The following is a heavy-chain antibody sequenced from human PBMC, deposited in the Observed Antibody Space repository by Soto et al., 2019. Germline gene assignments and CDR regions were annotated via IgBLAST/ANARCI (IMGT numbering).Heavy chain of an antibody. J-gene: IGHJ4*02. V-gene: IGHV1-3*05. D-gene: IGHD6-19*01. CDR1: GYNFTSYA. CDR3: ARHGSGWDY. CDR2: INAGNGNT. Sequence: QVQLVQSGAEEKKPGASVKVSCKDSGYNFTSYAMHWVRQAPGQRLEWMGWINAGNGNTKYSQKFQVRVTITRDTSASTAYMERSSPRSEDTTVYYCARHGSGWDYWGQGTLVTVSS.